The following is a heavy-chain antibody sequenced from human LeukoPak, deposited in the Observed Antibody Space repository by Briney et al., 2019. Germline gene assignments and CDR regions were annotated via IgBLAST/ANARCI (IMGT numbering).Heavy chain of an antibody. CDR1: GFPFSRYG. V-gene: IGHV3-15*01. D-gene: IGHD3-10*01. J-gene: IGHJ4*02. Sequence: PGGSLRLSCVPSGFPFSRYGMHWVRQAPGKGLEWVGRIKSRTDGGTTDYAAPVKGRFTISRDDSKNTLYLQMNSLKTEDTAVYYCTTDWGTMVRGVKVYWGQGTLVTVSS. CDR3: TTDWGTMVRGVKVY. CDR2: IKSRTDGGTT.